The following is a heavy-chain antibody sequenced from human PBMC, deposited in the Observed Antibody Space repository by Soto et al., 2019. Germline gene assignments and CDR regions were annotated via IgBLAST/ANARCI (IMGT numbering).Heavy chain of an antibody. CDR2: IYHTDIT. Sequence: TLSLACTVSGASIGAGDYFWNWIRQPPGEGLEWHGYIYHTDITYYNPARQIRVTISRDASQNQFTLRLSSVTAADSDVYFGAAKVAVVLSEYFQKWGQGTLVTVSS. CDR1: GASIGAGDYF. J-gene: IGHJ1*01. D-gene: IGHD2-21*01. V-gene: IGHV4-30-4*01. CDR3: AAKVAVVLSEYFQK.